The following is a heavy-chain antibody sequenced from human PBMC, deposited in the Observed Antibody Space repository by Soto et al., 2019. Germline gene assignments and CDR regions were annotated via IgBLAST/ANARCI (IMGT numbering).Heavy chain of an antibody. J-gene: IGHJ1*01. Sequence: PSETLSLTCSVSGASIRSGVYYWSWLRQSPGKGLEWIGHIYYTGSTFYSPSLKSRLTISLDTSKNQFSLDLRSVTAADTAVYYCARIEMASIKWGRGTLVTVSS. CDR3: ARIEMASIK. CDR1: GASIRSGVYY. CDR2: IYYTGST. V-gene: IGHV4-31*03.